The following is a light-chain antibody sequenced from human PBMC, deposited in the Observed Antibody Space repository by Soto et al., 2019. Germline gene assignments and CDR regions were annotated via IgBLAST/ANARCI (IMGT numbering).Light chain of an antibody. CDR3: SFYGTTTRV. J-gene: IGLJ3*02. CDR2: DVS. Sequence: QSVLTQPASVSGSPGQSITISCTGTSSDVGGYNYVSWYQQHTGKAPKLLIYDVSNRPSGVSDRFSGSKSGNTASLTIFGLQAEDEADYYCSFYGTTTRVFGGGTQLTVL. V-gene: IGLV2-14*03. CDR1: SSDVGGYNY.